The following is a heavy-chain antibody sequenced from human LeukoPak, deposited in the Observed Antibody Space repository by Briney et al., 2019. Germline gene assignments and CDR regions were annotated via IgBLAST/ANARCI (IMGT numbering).Heavy chain of an antibody. J-gene: IGHJ4*02. CDR3: ATLLSSSYYFDY. D-gene: IGHD3-10*02. V-gene: IGHV4-38-2*02. Sequence: SETLFLTCIVSGYSISSGYYWGWIRQPPGKGLEWIGNIYHSGITYYNLYNPSLKSRVIISVDTSKNHFSLKLSSVTAADTAVYFCATLLSSSYYFDYWGQGTLVTVSS. CDR1: GYSISSGYY. CDR2: IYHSGIT.